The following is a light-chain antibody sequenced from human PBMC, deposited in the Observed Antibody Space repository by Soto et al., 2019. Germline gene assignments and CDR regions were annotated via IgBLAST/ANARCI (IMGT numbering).Light chain of an antibody. CDR2: KAS. CDR1: QSISSW. J-gene: IGKJ2*01. V-gene: IGKV1-5*03. CDR3: QHYDRDLYS. Sequence: DIQLTQSPPTLSASIGDRVTITCRASQSISSWLAWYQQKPGNAPKLLIYKASSLESGVPSRFSGIGSETECTFTISSLQPDDFATYYCQHYDRDLYSFGQGTKLEIK.